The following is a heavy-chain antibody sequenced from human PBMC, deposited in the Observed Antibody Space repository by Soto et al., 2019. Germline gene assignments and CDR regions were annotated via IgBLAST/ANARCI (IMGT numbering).Heavy chain of an antibody. CDR3: ARLRRDWGDAFDL. V-gene: IGHV1-69*01. CDR2: IIPVFDKA. CDR1: GGSFGSSA. J-gene: IGHJ3*01. Sequence: QVQLVQSGADVKKHGSSVKVSCKTSGGSFGSSAISWVRQAPAQGLEWMGEIIPVFDKANYAQNFQGRLTITADELTGTVFMELSSLRSEDTAVYFCARLRRDWGDAFDLWGLGTFVTVSS. D-gene: IGHD3-16*01.